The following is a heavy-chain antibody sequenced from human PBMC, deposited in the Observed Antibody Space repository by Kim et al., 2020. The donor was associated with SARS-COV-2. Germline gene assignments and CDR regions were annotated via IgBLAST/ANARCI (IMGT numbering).Heavy chain of an antibody. Sequence: YPGSVKGRFTISRENAKNSLYLQMNSLRAGDTAVYYCARAGRGGSTYFDYWGQGTLVTVSS. D-gene: IGHD5-12*01. V-gene: IGHV3-13*01. CDR3: ARAGRGGSTYFDY. J-gene: IGHJ4*02.